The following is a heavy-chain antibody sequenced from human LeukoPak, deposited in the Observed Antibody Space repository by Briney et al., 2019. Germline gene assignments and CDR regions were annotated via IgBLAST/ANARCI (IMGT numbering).Heavy chain of an antibody. CDR1: GYTFTSYD. CDR2: MNPNRGNT. J-gene: IGHJ6*02. V-gene: IGHV1-8*01. CDR3: ASTTAMVFYYYGMDV. Sequence: ASVKLSCKASGYTFTSYDINWVRQATGQGLEWMAWMNPNRGNTGYTQKLQGRVPMTRNTSISKAYMEMSSSRSEDTAVYYCASTTAMVFYYYGMDVWGQGTTVTVSS. D-gene: IGHD5-18*01.